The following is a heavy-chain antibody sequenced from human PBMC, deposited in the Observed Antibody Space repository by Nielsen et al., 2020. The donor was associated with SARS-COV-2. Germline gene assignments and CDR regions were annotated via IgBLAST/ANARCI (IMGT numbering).Heavy chain of an antibody. Sequence: SLKISCAASGFTFDDYAMHWVRQAPGKGLEWVSGISWNSGSIGYADSVKGRFTISRDNAKNSLYLQMNSLRAEDTALYYCAKDIGGSSFGYGYWGQGTLVTVSS. J-gene: IGHJ4*02. D-gene: IGHD4-23*01. CDR1: GFTFDDYA. CDR3: AKDIGGSSFGYGY. V-gene: IGHV3-9*01. CDR2: ISWNSGSI.